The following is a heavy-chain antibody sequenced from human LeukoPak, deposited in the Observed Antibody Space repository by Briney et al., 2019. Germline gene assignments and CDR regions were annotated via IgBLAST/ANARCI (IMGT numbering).Heavy chain of an antibody. V-gene: IGHV5-10-1*01. CDR2: IDPSDSYT. Sequence: GESLKISCKGSGYSFTSYWISWVRQMPGKGLEWMGRIDPSDSYTNYSPSFQGHVTISADESISTAYLQWSSLKASDTAMYYCARLGDDCSSTSCPDYWGQGTLVTVSS. J-gene: IGHJ4*02. D-gene: IGHD2-2*01. CDR3: ARLGDDCSSTSCPDY. CDR1: GYSFTSYW.